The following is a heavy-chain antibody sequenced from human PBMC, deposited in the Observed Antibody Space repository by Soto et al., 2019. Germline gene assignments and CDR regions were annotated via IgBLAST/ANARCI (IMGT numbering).Heavy chain of an antibody. V-gene: IGHV4-59*01. CDR3: ASHRYSYGPGYGMDV. Sequence: PSETLSLTCTVSGGSISSYYWSWIRQPPGKGLEWIGYIYYSGSTNYNPSLKSRVTISVDTSKNQFSLKLSSVTAADTAVYYCASHRYSYGPGYGMDVWGQGTTVTVSS. CDR2: IYYSGST. J-gene: IGHJ6*02. CDR1: GGSISSYY. D-gene: IGHD5-18*01.